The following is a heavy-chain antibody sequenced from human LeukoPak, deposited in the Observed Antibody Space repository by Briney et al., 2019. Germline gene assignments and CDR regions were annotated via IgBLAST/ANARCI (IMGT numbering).Heavy chain of an antibody. CDR3: AREGTYYYDSSGYYPPYFDY. CDR1: GGTFSSYA. Sequence: ASVKVSCKASGGTFSSYAISWVRQAPGQGLEWMGGIIPIFGTANYAQKFQGRVTITADESTSPAYMELSSLRSEDTAVYYCAREGTYYYDSSGYYPPYFDYWGQGTLVTVSS. V-gene: IGHV1-69*13. CDR2: IIPIFGTA. D-gene: IGHD3-22*01. J-gene: IGHJ4*02.